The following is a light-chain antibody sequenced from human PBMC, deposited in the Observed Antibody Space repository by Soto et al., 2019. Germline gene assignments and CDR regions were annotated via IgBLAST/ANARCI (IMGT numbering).Light chain of an antibody. CDR1: QSINNY. Sequence: NHMTLSASSLSASVGHRVTIVCRASQSINNYLNWYQQKPRKAPKLLVYAASSLQSGVPSRFSGSGSGADFTLTISSLQPEDFATYYCQQSYSTPLWTFGQGTKVDIK. CDR2: AAS. J-gene: IGKJ1*01. CDR3: QQSYSTPLWT. V-gene: IGKV1-39*01.